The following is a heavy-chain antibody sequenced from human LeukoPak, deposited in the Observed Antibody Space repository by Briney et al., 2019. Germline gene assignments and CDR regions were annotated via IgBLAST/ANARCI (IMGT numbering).Heavy chain of an antibody. Sequence: PGGSLRLSCAASGFTVSGNYMSWVRQAPGKGLEWVSVIYSGGSTYYADSVKGRFTISRDNSKNTLYLQMNSLRAEDTAVYYCARDLPSYDYVWGSYRHDAFDIWGQGTMVTVSS. V-gene: IGHV3-53*01. J-gene: IGHJ3*02. CDR3: ARDLPSYDYVWGSYRHDAFDI. CDR1: GFTVSGNY. D-gene: IGHD3-16*02. CDR2: IYSGGST.